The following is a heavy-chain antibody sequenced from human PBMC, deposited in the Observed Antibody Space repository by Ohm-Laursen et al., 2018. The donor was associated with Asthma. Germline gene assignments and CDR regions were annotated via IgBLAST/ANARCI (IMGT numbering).Heavy chain of an antibody. J-gene: IGHJ4*02. CDR1: GFIFSSFG. D-gene: IGHD6-19*01. CDR3: AKDPRGIAVTGPDY. Sequence: SLRLSCAASGFIFSSFGIHWVRQAPGKGLEWVTVISYDGSKKYYADSVKGRFTISRDNSKKTLYLQMNSLRAEDTAVYYCAKDPRGIAVTGPDYWGQGTLVTVSS. CDR2: ISYDGSKK. V-gene: IGHV3-30*18.